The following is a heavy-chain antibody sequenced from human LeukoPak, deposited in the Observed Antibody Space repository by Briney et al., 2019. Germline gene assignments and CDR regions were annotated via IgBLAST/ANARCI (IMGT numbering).Heavy chain of an antibody. CDR1: GYTFTSYD. D-gene: IGHD3-10*01. Sequence: ASVKVSCKASGYTFTSYDINWVRQATGQGLEWMGWMNPNSGNTGYAQKFQGRVTMTRNTSISTAYMELSSLKSEDTAVYYCARAMYYYGSGTHYYYYGMDVWGQGTTVTVSS. CDR2: MNPNSGNT. V-gene: IGHV1-8*01. CDR3: ARAMYYYGSGTHYYYYGMDV. J-gene: IGHJ6*02.